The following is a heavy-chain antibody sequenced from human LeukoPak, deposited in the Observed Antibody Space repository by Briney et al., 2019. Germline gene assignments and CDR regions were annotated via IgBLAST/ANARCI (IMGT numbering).Heavy chain of an antibody. D-gene: IGHD3-9*01. Sequence: SETLSLTCTVSGGSISSYYWSWIRQPPGKGLEWIGYIYYSGSTNYNPSLKSRVTISVDTSKNQFSLKLSSVTAADTAVYCCARGYFDWLTQFDYWGQGTLVTVSS. CDR1: GGSISSYY. CDR2: IYYSGST. J-gene: IGHJ4*02. V-gene: IGHV4-59*01. CDR3: ARGYFDWLTQFDY.